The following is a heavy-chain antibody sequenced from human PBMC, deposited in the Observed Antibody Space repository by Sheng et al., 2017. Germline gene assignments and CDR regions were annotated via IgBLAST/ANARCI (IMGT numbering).Heavy chain of an antibody. CDR1: GGSISSYY. Sequence: QVQLQESGPGLVKPSETPSLTCTVSGGSISSYYWSWIRQPPGKGLEWIGYIYYSGSTNYNPSLKSRVTISVDTSKNQFSLKLSSVTAADTAVYYCARDRRYYYDSSGYSQYYYYYYGMDVWGQGTTVTVSS. V-gene: IGHV4-59*01. D-gene: IGHD3-22*01. J-gene: IGHJ6*02. CDR3: ARDRRYYYDSSGYSQYYYYYYGMDV. CDR2: IYYSGST.